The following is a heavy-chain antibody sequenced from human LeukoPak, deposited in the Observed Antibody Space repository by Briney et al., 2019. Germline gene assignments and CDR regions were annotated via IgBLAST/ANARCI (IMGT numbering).Heavy chain of an antibody. J-gene: IGHJ5*02. CDR1: GYTFTNYY. V-gene: IGHV1-46*01. CDR3: AREGSIVGTYWLDP. D-gene: IGHD5-12*01. CDR2: INPSGGST. Sequence: ASVKVSCKASGYTFTNYYIHGVRQAPGQGLEWMGIINPSGGSTSYAQKFQGRVTMTRDTSTSTVYMELSSLRSEDTAVYYCAREGSIVGTYWLDPWGQGTLVTVSS.